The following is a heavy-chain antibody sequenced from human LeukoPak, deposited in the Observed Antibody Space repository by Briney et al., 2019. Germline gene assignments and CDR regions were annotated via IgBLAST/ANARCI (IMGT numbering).Heavy chain of an antibody. Sequence: PSQNLSLTCTVSGGSISSGSYYWSWIRQPAGKGLEWIGRIYTSGSTNYNPPLKSRVTISVDTSKNQFSLKLSSVTAADTAVYYCARDDFGSYWGQGILVTVSS. J-gene: IGHJ4*02. CDR3: ARDDFGSY. D-gene: IGHD3-10*01. CDR1: GGSISSGSYY. CDR2: IYTSGST. V-gene: IGHV4-61*02.